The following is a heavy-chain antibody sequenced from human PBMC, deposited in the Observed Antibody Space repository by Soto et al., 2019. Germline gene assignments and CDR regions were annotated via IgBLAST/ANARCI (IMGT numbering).Heavy chain of an antibody. CDR2: ISYDGSNK. D-gene: IGHD6-13*01. CDR1: GFTFSSYA. J-gene: IGHJ6*02. Sequence: QVQLVESGGGVVQPGRSLRLSCAASGFTFSSYAMHWVRQAPGKGLEWVAVISYDGSNKYYADSVKGRFTISRDNSKNTLYLQMHSLRAVDTAVYYCARGYSSSWYRSYYYYYGMDVWGQGTTVTVSS. CDR3: ARGYSSSWYRSYYYYYGMDV. V-gene: IGHV3-30-3*01.